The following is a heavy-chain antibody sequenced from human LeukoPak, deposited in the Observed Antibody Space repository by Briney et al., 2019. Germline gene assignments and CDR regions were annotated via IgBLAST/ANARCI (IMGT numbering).Heavy chain of an antibody. V-gene: IGHV3-11*01. J-gene: IGHJ4*02. CDR1: GFTFSDYY. Sequence: GGSLRLSCAASGFTFSDYYMSWIRQAPGKGLEWVSYISSSGSTIYYADSVKGRFTISRDNSKNTLYLQMNSLRAEDTAVYYCAKEVTRGYYYDSSGLDYWGQGTLVTVSS. CDR2: ISSSGSTI. CDR3: AKEVTRGYYYDSSGLDY. D-gene: IGHD3-22*01.